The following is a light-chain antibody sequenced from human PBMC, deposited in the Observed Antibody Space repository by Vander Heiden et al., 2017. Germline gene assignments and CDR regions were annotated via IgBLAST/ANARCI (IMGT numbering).Light chain of an antibody. V-gene: IGLV2-14*01. CDR1: SSDVGGYNY. Sequence: QSALTPPASVSASPRQSITISCTGTSSDVGGYNYVSWYQQHPGKAPKLMISNRFSGSKSGNTASLTISGLQAEDEADYYCSSYTSSSTLVFGTGTKVTVL. J-gene: IGLJ1*01. CDR3: SSYTSSSTLV.